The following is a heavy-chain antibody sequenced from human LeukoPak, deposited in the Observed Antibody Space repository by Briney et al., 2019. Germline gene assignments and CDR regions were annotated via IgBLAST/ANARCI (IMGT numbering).Heavy chain of an antibody. CDR3: VRDRWPGLGDF. D-gene: IGHD6-19*01. Sequence: GGSLRLSCAASGFIVSENYLSWVRQAPGKGLEWVSTVYSGGLTFYADPVKGRFTISRDNSKNTLYLQMSSLRAEDTAVYYCVRDRWPGLGDFWGQGTTVTVSS. V-gene: IGHV3-66*01. J-gene: IGHJ6*02. CDR2: VYSGGLT. CDR1: GFIVSENY.